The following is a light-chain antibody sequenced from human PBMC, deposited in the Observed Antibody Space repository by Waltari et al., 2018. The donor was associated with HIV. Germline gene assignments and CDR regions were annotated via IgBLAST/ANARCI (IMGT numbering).Light chain of an antibody. CDR2: QDS. CDR1: VLPKQY. CDR3: QAWDSSTAV. V-gene: IGLV3-1*01. J-gene: IGLJ1*01. Sequence: SYELTQPPSVSVSPGQTARITCSGDVLPKQYAYWYQQKPGQSPVLVIYQDSKRPSGIPERFSGSNSGNTATLTISGTQAMDEADYYCQAWDSSTAVFGTGTKVTVL.